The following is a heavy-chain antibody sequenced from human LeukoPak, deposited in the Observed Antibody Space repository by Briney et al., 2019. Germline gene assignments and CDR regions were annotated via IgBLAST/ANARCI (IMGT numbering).Heavy chain of an antibody. V-gene: IGHV3-23*01. CDR3: AKDLGAVITTYYFDY. J-gene: IGHJ4*02. CDR1: GFTVSSNY. Sequence: GGSLRLSCAASGFTVSSNYMSWVRQAPGKGLEWVSVISGSGGSTYYADSVKGRFTISRDNSKNTLYLQMNSLRAEDTAVYYCAKDLGAVITTYYFDYWGQGTLVTVSS. D-gene: IGHD3-22*01. CDR2: ISGSGGST.